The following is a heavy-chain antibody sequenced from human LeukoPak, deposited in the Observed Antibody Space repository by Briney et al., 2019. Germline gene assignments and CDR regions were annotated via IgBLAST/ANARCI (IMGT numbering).Heavy chain of an antibody. CDR1: GFTFSSYS. V-gene: IGHV3-23*01. D-gene: IGHD1-26*01. Sequence: PGGSLRLSCAASGFTFSSYSMNWVRQAPGKGLVWVSAISGSGGSTYYADSVKGRFTISRDNSKNTLYLQMNSLRAENTAIYYCAKEVGGSYYYFDYWGQGTLVTVSS. J-gene: IGHJ4*02. CDR2: ISGSGGST. CDR3: AKEVGGSYYYFDY.